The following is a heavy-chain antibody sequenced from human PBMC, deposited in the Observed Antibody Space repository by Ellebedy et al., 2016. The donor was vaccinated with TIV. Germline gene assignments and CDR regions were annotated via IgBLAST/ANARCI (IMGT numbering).Heavy chain of an antibody. J-gene: IGHJ4*02. V-gene: IGHV1-18*01. CDR1: GYTFTSYG. CDR3: ARDERGDGSGIVKVHFNY. CDR2: ISAHNGHT. D-gene: IGHD3-22*01. Sequence: ASVKVSCKASGYTFTSYGVTWVRQAPGQGLEWMGWISAHNGHTNYAQKLQGRVTMTTESSTSTAYMELRSLRSDDTAVYYCARDERGDGSGIVKVHFNYWGQGTLVTVST.